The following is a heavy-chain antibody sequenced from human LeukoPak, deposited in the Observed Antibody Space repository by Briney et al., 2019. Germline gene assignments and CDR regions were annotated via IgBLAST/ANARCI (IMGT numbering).Heavy chain of an antibody. CDR1: GYIFTTYS. J-gene: IGHJ5*02. D-gene: IGHD2-8*01. CDR3: ARKWSSRDWFDP. Sequence: ASVKVSCKASGYIFTTYSIYWVRQGPGQGLEWIGMINPRGDATIYAQKFQGGVTMTSDTSTTTIYMELSSLKSEDTGLYYCARKWSSRDWFDPWGQGTLVTVSS. CDR2: INPRGDAT. V-gene: IGHV1-46*01.